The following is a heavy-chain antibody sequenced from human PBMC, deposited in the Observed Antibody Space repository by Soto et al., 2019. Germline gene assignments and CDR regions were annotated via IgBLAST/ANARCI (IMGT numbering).Heavy chain of an antibody. Sequence: SQTLSLTCAISGDSVSSNTASWNWIRQSPSRGLEWLGRTYFRSRWYNDYAVSVKSRIIINPDTSNNQFSLQLNSVTAADTAVYYCARDSPVYGYSNWYFDYWGQGTLVTVSS. CDR2: TYFRSRWYN. D-gene: IGHD6-13*01. CDR1: GDSVSSNTAS. J-gene: IGHJ4*02. V-gene: IGHV6-1*01. CDR3: ARDSPVYGYSNWYFDY.